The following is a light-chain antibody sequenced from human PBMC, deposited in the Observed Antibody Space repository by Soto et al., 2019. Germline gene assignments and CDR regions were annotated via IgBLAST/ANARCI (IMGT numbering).Light chain of an antibody. V-gene: IGKV1-39*01. Sequence: DTKLTQSQFPLSASKKDRVTITSGASQKFFDFLNWYQQKPGKAPKLLIYAASSLQSGVPSRFSGSGSGTDFTLTISSLQPEDSATYYCQQTYNNPQTFGQGTRVEIK. CDR3: QQTYNNPQT. J-gene: IGKJ1*01. CDR2: AAS. CDR1: QKFFDF.